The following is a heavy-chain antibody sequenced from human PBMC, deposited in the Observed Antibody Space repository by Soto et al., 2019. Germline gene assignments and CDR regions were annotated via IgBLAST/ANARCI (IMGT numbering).Heavy chain of an antibody. CDR2: IHSGST. CDR1: GGSISSDY. J-gene: IGHJ4*02. Sequence: QVQLQESGPGLVKPSETLSLTCTVSGGSISSDYWNWIRQPPGKGLEWIGYIHSGSTNHNASLRSRVTISVDTSKNQFSLKLSSVTAADTAVYFCARHDGSRSTDYWGQGTLVTVSS. V-gene: IGHV4-59*08. D-gene: IGHD3-10*01. CDR3: ARHDGSRSTDY.